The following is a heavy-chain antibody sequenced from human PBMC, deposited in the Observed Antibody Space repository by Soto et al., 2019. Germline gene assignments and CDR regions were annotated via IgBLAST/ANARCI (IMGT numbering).Heavy chain of an antibody. Sequence: GGSLRLSCAASGFTFSDYYMSWIRQAPGKGLEWVSYISSSSSYTNYADSVKGRFTISRDNAKNSLYLQMNSLRAEDTAVYYCARELGGCSGGSCYPDYYYYYYMDVWGKGTTVTVSS. CDR1: GFTFSDYY. V-gene: IGHV3-11*06. CDR3: ARELGGCSGGSCYPDYYYYYYMDV. D-gene: IGHD2-15*01. CDR2: ISSSSSYT. J-gene: IGHJ6*03.